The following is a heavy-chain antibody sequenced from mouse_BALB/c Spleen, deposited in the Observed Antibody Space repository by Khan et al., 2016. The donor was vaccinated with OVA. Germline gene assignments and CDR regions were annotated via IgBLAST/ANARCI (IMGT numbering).Heavy chain of an antibody. J-gene: IGHJ2*01. D-gene: IGHD1-2*01. CDR3: ARTARIKY. V-gene: IGHV3-2*02. CDR1: GYSITSGYG. Sequence: EVQLQESGPGLVKPSQSLSLTCTVTGYSITSGYGWNWIRQFPGNKLEWMGYISYSGSTNYNPSLKSRISITRDTSKNQFVLQLNSVTTEDTAAYYWARTARIKYWGQGTTLTDSS. CDR2: ISYSGST.